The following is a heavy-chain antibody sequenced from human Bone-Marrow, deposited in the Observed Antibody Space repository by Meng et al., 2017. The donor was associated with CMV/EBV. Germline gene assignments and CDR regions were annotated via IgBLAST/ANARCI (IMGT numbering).Heavy chain of an antibody. CDR2: ISYDGSDK. Sequence: GESLKISCAASGFSFSDYAMHWVRQAPGKGLEWVAVISYDGSDKYYADSVKGRFTISRDNSKNTLYLQMNSLRAEDTAVYYCARGRGLLTYYFDYWGQGTLVTVSS. J-gene: IGHJ4*02. D-gene: IGHD2-15*01. CDR3: ARGRGLLTYYFDY. CDR1: GFSFSDYA. V-gene: IGHV3-30*04.